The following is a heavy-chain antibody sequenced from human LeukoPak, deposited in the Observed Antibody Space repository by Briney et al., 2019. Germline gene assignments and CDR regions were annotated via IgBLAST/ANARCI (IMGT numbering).Heavy chain of an antibody. D-gene: IGHD1-26*01. CDR1: GFTFYDYD. CDR3: ARDRFGGSYYFSYYMDV. J-gene: IGHJ6*03. V-gene: IGHV3-20*04. CDR2: INWNGGCT. Sequence: PGGSLRLSCAASGFTFYDYDMSWVRQAPGKGLEWVSAINWNGGCTGYADSVKGRFTISRDNAKNSRYLQMNSLRAEDTALYYCARDRFGGSYYFSYYMDVWGKGPTVTVSS.